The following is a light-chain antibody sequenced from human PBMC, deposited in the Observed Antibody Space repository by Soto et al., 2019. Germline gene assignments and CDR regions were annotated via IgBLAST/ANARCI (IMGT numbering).Light chain of an antibody. V-gene: IGKV3-20*01. CDR2: GTS. Sequence: EIVFTQSPGTLSPPPGARDTHSCRASQSVSSTYLAWYQQKLGQAPRLVVYGTSSRATGIPARFSGSGSGTDFTLSISSLETEDCGVYDCQQYENSPWTFGQGTKLDIK. CDR1: QSVSSTY. J-gene: IGKJ1*01. CDR3: QQYENSPWT.